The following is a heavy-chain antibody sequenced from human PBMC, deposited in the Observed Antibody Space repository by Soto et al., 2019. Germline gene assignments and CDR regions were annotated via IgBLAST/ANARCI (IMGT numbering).Heavy chain of an antibody. J-gene: IGHJ4*02. D-gene: IGHD2-15*01. CDR3: AKDNTHCSGGSCYGCDY. V-gene: IGHV3-30*18. CDR1: GLTFSSYG. CDR2: ISDDGSNK. Sequence: QVQLVESGGGVVQPGRSLRLSCASSGLTFSSYGMPWVRQAPGEGLAWVALISDDGSNKYYADSVKGRFTISRDNSKSTLYLQLNSLRAEDTAVYFCAKDNTHCSGGSCYGCDYWGQGTLVTVSS.